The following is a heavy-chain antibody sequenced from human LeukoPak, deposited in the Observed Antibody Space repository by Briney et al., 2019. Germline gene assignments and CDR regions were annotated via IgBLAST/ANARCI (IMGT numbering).Heavy chain of an antibody. V-gene: IGHV4-34*01. CDR1: GGSFSGYF. J-gene: IGHJ4*02. Sequence: SETLSLTCAVYGGSFSGYFWSWSRQPPGKGLGWIGEINHSGITNYNPSLQSRVTISVDTSNNQFSLKLSSVTAADTAVYYCARVRAIGVGRRYYFDYWGQGTLVTVSS. CDR2: INHSGIT. D-gene: IGHD3-16*01. CDR3: ARVRAIGVGRRYYFDY.